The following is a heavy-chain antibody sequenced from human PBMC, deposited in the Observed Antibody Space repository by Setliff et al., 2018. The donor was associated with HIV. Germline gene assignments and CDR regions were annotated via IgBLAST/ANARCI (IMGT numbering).Heavy chain of an antibody. V-gene: IGHV4-30-4*01. J-gene: IGHJ4*02. CDR1: YATLSTADYY. D-gene: IGHD2-2*01. CDR2: VSYTGTT. CDR3: ARQSTTSRDFDS. Sequence: SETLSLTCTASYATLSTADYYWTWIRQPPGKGLEWIGFVSYTGTTRYSPSLRSRISISIDASKNKFSLQLSSMTAADTAVYYCARQSTTSRDFDSWGQGTLVTVSS.